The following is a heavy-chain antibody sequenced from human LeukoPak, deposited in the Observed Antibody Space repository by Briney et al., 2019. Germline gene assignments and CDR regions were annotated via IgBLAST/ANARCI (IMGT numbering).Heavy chain of an antibody. J-gene: IGHJ4*02. CDR1: GFTFSSYS. D-gene: IGHD5-18*01. V-gene: IGHV3-21*01. CDR3: ARDLRYSYGYY. Sequence: GGSLRLSCAASGFTFSSYSMNWVRQAPGKGLEWVSSISSSSSYIYYADSVKGGFTISRDNAKNSLYLQMSSLRAEDTAVYYCARDLRYSYGYYWGQGTLVTVSS. CDR2: ISSSSSYI.